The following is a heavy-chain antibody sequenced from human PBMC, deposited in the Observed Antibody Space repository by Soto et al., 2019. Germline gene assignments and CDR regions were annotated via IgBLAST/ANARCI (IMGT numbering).Heavy chain of an antibody. CDR2: ISVYNGNT. D-gene: IGHD4-17*01. J-gene: IGHJ6*02. V-gene: IGHV1-18*01. Sequence: ASVKVSCKASGYTFSTYGISWVRQAPGQGLEWMGWISVYNGNTKYAQKLQDRVTMTTDTSTRTAYIELSSLRSWDTAVYYCARYYGDRYYYYYGMDVWGQGTTVTVSS. CDR3: ARYYGDRYYYYYGMDV. CDR1: GYTFSTYG.